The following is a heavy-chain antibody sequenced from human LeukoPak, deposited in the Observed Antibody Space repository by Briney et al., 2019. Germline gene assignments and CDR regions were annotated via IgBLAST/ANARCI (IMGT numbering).Heavy chain of an antibody. CDR2: IKSKTDGGTT. CDR3: TTERQLTPFDY. J-gene: IGHJ4*02. V-gene: IGHV3-15*01. CDR1: GFTFSSAW. Sequence: GGSLRLSCAASGFTFSSAWMSWVRQAPGKGLEWVGRIKSKTDGGTTDYAAPVKGRFTISRDDSKNTLYLQMNSLKTEDTAVYYCTTERQLTPFDYWGQGTLVTVSS. D-gene: IGHD5-18*01.